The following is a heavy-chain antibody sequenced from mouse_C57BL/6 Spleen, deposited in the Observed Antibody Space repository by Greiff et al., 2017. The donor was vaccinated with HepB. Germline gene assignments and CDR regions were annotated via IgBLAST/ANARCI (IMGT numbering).Heavy chain of an antibody. CDR1: GYTFTDYE. CDR2: IDPETGGT. J-gene: IGHJ2*01. Sequence: VQLQQSGAELVRPGASVTLSCKASGYTFTDYEMHWVKQTPVHGLEWIGAIDPETGGTAYNQKFKGKAILTADKSSSTAYMELRSLTSEDSAVYYCTRTYYGSSFDYWGQGTTLTVSS. D-gene: IGHD1-1*01. CDR3: TRTYYGSSFDY. V-gene: IGHV1-15*01.